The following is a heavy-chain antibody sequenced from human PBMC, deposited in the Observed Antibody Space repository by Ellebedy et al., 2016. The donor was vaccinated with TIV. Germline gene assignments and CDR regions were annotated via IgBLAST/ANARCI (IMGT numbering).Heavy chain of an antibody. CDR3: AKDALYGSANYWSWFDP. D-gene: IGHD3-10*01. J-gene: IGHJ5*02. V-gene: IGHV3-43*02. CDR1: GFTFHDYS. CDR2: ITADGYNT. Sequence: GESLKISCAASGFTFHDYSMHWVRQAPGKGLEWVSLITADGYNTYYADSVEGRFTISRDNSKNFLYLQMHGLTTDDTAFYYCAKDALYGSANYWSWFDPWGQGTLVTVSS.